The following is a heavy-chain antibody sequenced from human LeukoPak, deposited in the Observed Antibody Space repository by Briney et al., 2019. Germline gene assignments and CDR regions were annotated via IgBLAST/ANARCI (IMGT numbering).Heavy chain of an antibody. D-gene: IGHD3-10*01. V-gene: IGHV4-31*03. J-gene: IGHJ3*02. CDR2: IYYSGST. CDR3: ARAGSGTDAFDI. CDR1: GGSISSGGYY. Sequence: PSQTLSLTCTVSGGSISSGGYYWSWIRQHPGKGLEWIGYIYYSGSTYYNPSLKSRVTISVDTSKNQLSLKLSSVTAADTAVYYCARAGSGTDAFDIWGQGTMVTVSS.